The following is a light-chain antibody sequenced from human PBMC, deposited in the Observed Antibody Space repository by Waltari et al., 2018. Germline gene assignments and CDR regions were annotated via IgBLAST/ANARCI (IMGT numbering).Light chain of an antibody. CDR1: QSISSSY. V-gene: IGKV3-20*01. CDR2: DVS. Sequence: EIVLTQSPGTLSLSPGDRATLSCRASQSISSSYFAWYQQKPVQAPRLLIYDVSARATGIPDRFSGSGSGTDFTLTISRLEPEDFAVYYCQQYGDSPRTFGQGTKLEIK. CDR3: QQYGDSPRT. J-gene: IGKJ2*01.